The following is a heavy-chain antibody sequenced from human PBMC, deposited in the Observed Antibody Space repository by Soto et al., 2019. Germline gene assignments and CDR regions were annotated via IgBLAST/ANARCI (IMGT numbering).Heavy chain of an antibody. CDR1: GFTFSDYV. Sequence: EVQLLESGGGLIQPGGSLRLSCAASGFTFSDYVMTWVRQAPGKGLEWVSAVSSSGGSTYYAYSVKGRFTIARDKSKSTLYLEMTSLSVEDTAVYYCAKGVSSGSYTDFDLWGQGTLVTVSS. J-gene: IGHJ4*02. D-gene: IGHD1-26*01. CDR2: VSSSGGST. CDR3: AKGVSSGSYTDFDL. V-gene: IGHV3-23*01.